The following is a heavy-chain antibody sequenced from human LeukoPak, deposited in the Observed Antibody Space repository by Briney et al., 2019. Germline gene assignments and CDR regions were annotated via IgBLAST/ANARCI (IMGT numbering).Heavy chain of an antibody. CDR1: GGSISSYY. J-gene: IGHJ6*03. V-gene: IGHV4-59*01. CDR3: ARGTPRDGYNWSYYYYYYMDV. Sequence: PSETLSLTCTVSGGSISSYYWSWIRQPPGKGLEWIGYIYYSGSTNYNPSLKSRVTISVDTSKNQFSLKLSSVTAADTAVYYWARGTPRDGYNWSYYYYYYMDVWGKGTTVTVSS. D-gene: IGHD5-24*01. CDR2: IYYSGST.